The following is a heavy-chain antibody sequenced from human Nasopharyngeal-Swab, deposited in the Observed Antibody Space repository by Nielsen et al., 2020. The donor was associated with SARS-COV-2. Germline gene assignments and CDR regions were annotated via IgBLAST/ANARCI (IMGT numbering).Heavy chain of an antibody. Sequence: SETLSLTCTVSGGSISSSSYYWGWIRQPPGKGLEWIGSIYYSGSTYYNPSLKGRVTISVDTSKNQFSLKLSSVTAADTAVYYCARARITMIVVVNAFDIWGQGTMVTVSS. D-gene: IGHD3-22*01. J-gene: IGHJ3*02. CDR2: IYYSGST. CDR1: GGSISSSSYY. V-gene: IGHV4-39*01. CDR3: ARARITMIVVVNAFDI.